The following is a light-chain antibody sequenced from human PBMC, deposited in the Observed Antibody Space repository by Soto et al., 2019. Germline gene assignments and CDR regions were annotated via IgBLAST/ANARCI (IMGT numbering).Light chain of an antibody. CDR1: SSDVGGYNY. V-gene: IGLV2-14*01. J-gene: IGLJ2*01. CDR3: RSYTSSSTVV. Sequence: QSALTQPASVSGSPGQSITISCTGTSSDVGGYNYVSWYQQHPGKAPKLMIYEVSNRPSGVSNRFSGSKSGNTSSLTSSGLQAEDEADYYCRSYTSSSTVVFGGGTKVTVL. CDR2: EVS.